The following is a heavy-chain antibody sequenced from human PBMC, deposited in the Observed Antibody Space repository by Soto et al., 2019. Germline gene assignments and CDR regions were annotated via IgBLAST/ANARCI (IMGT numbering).Heavy chain of an antibody. D-gene: IGHD5-12*01. CDR2: IYHSGST. V-gene: IGHV4-4*02. J-gene: IGHJ3*02. CDR3: ARVSYIVFTVGLFDI. CDR1: SGSISSSNW. Sequence: QVQLQESGPGLVKPSGTLSLTCAVSSGSISSSNWWSWVRQPPGKGLEWIGEIYHSGSTNYNPSLKSRGTISVDKSKNQCSLKLSSVTAADTAVYYCARVSYIVFTVGLFDIWGQGTMVTVSS.